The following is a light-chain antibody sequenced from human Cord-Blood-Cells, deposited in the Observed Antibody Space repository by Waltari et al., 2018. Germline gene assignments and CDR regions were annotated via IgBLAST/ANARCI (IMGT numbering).Light chain of an antibody. CDR2: ECS. CDR3: CSYAGSSTWV. J-gene: IGLJ3*02. V-gene: IGLV2-23*01. Sequence: QSALTQPASVSGSLGQSTTISCTGTSSDVGSFNLVSWYQQHPGKAPKLMIYECSKPPSGVSNRFSSSKSGNTASLTISGLQAEDEADYYCCSYAGSSTWVFGGGTKLTVL. CDR1: SSDVGSFNL.